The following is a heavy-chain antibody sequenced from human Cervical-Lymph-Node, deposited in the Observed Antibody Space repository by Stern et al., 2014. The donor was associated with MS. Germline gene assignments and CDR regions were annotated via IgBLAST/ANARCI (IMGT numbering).Heavy chain of an antibody. CDR1: GGSFSGYY. CDR2: INHSGST. V-gene: IGHV4-34*01. CDR3: ARGLRSSSTSRGGDY. J-gene: IGHJ4*02. Sequence: QVQLQQSGAGLLKPSETLSLTCAVYGGSFSGYYWSWIRQPPGNGLEWIGEINHSGSTNYTPSLKSRVTISVDTSKNQFSLKLSSGPAADTAVYYCARGLRSSSTSRGGDYWGQGTLVTVSS. D-gene: IGHD2-2*01.